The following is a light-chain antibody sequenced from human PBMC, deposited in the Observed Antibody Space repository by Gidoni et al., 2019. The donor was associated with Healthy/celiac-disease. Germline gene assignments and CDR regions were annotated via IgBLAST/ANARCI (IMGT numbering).Light chain of an antibody. J-gene: IGKJ4*01. CDR3: QQYNNCPPRT. CDR1: QSVSSN. V-gene: IGKV3-15*01. Sequence: EIVMTQSPATLSVSPRERAPLSCRASQSVSSNLAWYQQKPGQAPRLLIYGESTRATCIPARFSGSGSGKEFTLTISSLQSEDFAVYYCQQYNNCPPRTFGGGIKVEIK. CDR2: GES.